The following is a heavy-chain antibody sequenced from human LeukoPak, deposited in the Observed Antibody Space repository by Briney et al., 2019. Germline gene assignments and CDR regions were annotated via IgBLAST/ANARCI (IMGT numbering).Heavy chain of an antibody. CDR2: IKQDGSEK. CDR3: ARGSYGDYVRFDY. D-gene: IGHD4-17*01. V-gene: IGHV3-7*01. Sequence: PGGSLRLSCAASGFTFSSYWMSWVRQAPGKGLEWVANIKQDGSEKYYVDSVKGRITISRDNAKNSLYLQMNSLRAEDTAVYYCARGSYGDYVRFDYWGQGTLVTVSS. CDR1: GFTFSSYW. J-gene: IGHJ4*02.